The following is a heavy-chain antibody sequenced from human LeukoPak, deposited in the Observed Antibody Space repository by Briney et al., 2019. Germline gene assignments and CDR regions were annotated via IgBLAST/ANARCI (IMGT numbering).Heavy chain of an antibody. D-gene: IGHD2-15*01. CDR2: IYYSGST. CDR3: AARHCSGGRCYFDP. J-gene: IGHJ5*02. V-gene: IGHV4-61*01. Sequence: PSETLSLTCTVSGGSVSSGSYYWSWLRQPPGKGLEWIGYIYYSGSTNYNPSLKSRVTISVDTSKNQFSLKLSSVTAADTAVYHCAARHCSGGRCYFDPWGQGTLVTVSS. CDR1: GGSVSSGSYY.